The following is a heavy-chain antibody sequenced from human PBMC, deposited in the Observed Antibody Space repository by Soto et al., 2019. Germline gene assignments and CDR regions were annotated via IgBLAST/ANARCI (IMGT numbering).Heavy chain of an antibody. D-gene: IGHD3-9*01. CDR1: GFTFTSSA. Sequence: SVKVSCKASGFTFTSSAVQWVRQARGQRLEWIGWIVVGSGNTNYAQKFQERVTITRDMSTSTAYMELSSLRSEDTAVYYCAAPLNGYYDILAGYYWGQGTLVTVSS. V-gene: IGHV1-58*01. CDR2: IVVGSGNT. CDR3: AAPLNGYYDILAGYY. J-gene: IGHJ4*02.